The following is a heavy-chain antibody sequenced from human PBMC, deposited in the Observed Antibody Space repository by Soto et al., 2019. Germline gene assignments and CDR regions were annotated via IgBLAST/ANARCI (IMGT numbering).Heavy chain of an antibody. J-gene: IGHJ3*02. V-gene: IGHV4-30-2*01. Sequence: QLQLQESGSGLVKPSQTLSLTCAVSGGSIISGGYSWSWIRQPPGKGLQWIGHIYEGGNTYYTPSLESRVAISTDKSTNQCSLRLSSVTAADTAVYYCVRRSPEDAFDIWGQGTMVTVSP. CDR3: VRRSPEDAFDI. CDR1: GGSIISGGYS. CDR2: IYEGGNT.